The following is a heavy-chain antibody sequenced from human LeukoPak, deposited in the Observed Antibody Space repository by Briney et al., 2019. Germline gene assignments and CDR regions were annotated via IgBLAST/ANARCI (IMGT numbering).Heavy chain of an antibody. D-gene: IGHD4-11*01. CDR1: GGTFSSYA. V-gene: IGHV1-2*02. CDR3: ARGVKGAFDI. Sequence: ASVKVSCKASGGTFSSYAISWVRQAPGQGLEWMGGIIPNSGGTNYAQKFQGRVTMTRDTSISTAYMELSRLRSDDTAVYYCARGVKGAFDIWGQGTMVTVSS. J-gene: IGHJ3*02. CDR2: IIPNSGGT.